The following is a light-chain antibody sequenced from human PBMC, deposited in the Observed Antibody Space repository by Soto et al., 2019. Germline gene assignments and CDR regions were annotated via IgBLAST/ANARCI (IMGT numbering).Light chain of an antibody. CDR2: DAS. CDR3: QQYESNWT. J-gene: IGKJ1*01. V-gene: IGKV1-5*01. CDR1: QSISSW. Sequence: DIQMTQSPSTLSASVGDRVTITCRASQSISSWLAWYQQKPGKAPKLLIYDASSLESGVSSRFSGNGSGTEDTLTISGLQPYDFARYYCQQYESNWTFGQGTKEELK.